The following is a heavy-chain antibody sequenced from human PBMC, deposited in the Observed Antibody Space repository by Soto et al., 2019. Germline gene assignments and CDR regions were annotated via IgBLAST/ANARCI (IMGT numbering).Heavy chain of an antibody. CDR1: GGSFSGYY. CDR2: INHSGST. D-gene: IGHD4-17*01. CDR3: AGPVTTYGDAFDI. V-gene: IGHV4-34*01. J-gene: IGHJ3*02. Sequence: SETLSLTCAVYGGSFSGYYWSWIRQPPGKGLEWIGEINHSGSTNYNPSLKSRVTISVDTSKNQFSLKLSSVTAADTAVYYCAGPVTTYGDAFDIWGQGTMVTVSS.